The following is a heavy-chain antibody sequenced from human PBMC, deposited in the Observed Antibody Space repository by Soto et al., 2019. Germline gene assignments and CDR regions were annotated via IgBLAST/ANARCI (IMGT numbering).Heavy chain of an antibody. CDR1: GYTFTSYG. CDR3: ARDTPYCGGDCYHGMDV. CDR2: ISAYNGNT. V-gene: IGHV1-18*01. D-gene: IGHD2-21*02. Sequence: ASVKVSCKASGYTFTSYGISWVRQAPGQGLEWMGWISAYNGNTNYAQKLQGRVTMTTDTSTSTAYMELRSLRSDDTAVYYCARDTPYCGGDCYHGMDVWGQGTTVTVSS. J-gene: IGHJ6*02.